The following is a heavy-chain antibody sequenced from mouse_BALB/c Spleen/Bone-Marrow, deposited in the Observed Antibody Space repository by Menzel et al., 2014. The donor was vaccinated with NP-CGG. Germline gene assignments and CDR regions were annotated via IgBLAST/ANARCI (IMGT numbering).Heavy chain of an antibody. D-gene: IGHD2-3*01. CDR2: ISSGGSYT. CDR3: TRDLCDGYYYYAMDY. CDR1: GFTFSSYT. J-gene: IGHJ4*01. Sequence: EVQLVESGGGLVKPGGSLKLSCAASGFTFSSYTMSWVRQTPEKRLEWVATISSGGSYTYYPDSVKGRFTISRDNAKNTLYLQMSSLKSEDTAMYYCTRDLCDGYYYYAMDYWGQGTSVTVSS. V-gene: IGHV5-6-4*01.